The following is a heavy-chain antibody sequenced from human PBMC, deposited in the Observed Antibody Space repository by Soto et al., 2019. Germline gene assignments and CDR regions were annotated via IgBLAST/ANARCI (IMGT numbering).Heavy chain of an antibody. D-gene: IGHD2-15*01. CDR2: IYYSGST. CDR3: ATVVAATPEYFQH. CDR1: GGSISSYY. Sequence: QVQLQESGPGLVKPSETLSLTCTVSGGSISSYYWSWIRQPPGKGLEWIGYIYYSGSTNYNPSLKSRVTISVDTSKNQFSLKLSSVTAADTAVYYCATVVAATPEYFQHWGQGTLVTVFS. V-gene: IGHV4-59*01. J-gene: IGHJ1*01.